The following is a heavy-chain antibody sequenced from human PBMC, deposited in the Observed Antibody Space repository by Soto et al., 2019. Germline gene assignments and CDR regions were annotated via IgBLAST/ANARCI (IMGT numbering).Heavy chain of an antibody. V-gene: IGHV1-2*04. CDR2: INPNSGGT. Sequence: QVQLVQSGAEVKKPGASVKVSCKASGYTFTGYYMHWVRQAPGQGLEWMGWINPNSGGTNYAQKFQGWVTMTRDTSISTAYMELSRLRSDDTAVYYCAREGLAGDRGDWFDRWGQGTLVTVSS. J-gene: IGHJ5*02. D-gene: IGHD7-27*01. CDR1: GYTFTGYY. CDR3: AREGLAGDRGDWFDR.